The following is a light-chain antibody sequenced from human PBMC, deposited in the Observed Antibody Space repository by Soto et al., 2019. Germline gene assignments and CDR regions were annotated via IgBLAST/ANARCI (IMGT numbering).Light chain of an antibody. V-gene: IGLV2-14*01. J-gene: IGLJ1*01. Sequence: QSVLTQPASVSGSPGQSITISCTGTSGDIGSYNRVSWYQQHPGKAPKLMIYEVTDRPSGVSNRFSGSKSGNTASLTISGLQAEDEAEYYCSSYTNNNTRACVFGTGTKVTVL. CDR1: SGDIGSYNR. CDR2: EVT. CDR3: SSYTNNNTRACV.